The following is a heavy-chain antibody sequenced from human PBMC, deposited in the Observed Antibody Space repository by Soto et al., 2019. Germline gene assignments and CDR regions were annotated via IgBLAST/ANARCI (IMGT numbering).Heavy chain of an antibody. J-gene: IGHJ4*02. CDR3: AREARYDRGVYHYEGIDY. D-gene: IGHD3-22*01. CDR1: GFSFSDYS. V-gene: IGHV3-23*01. CDR2: FSAGGDYR. Sequence: EVQLLQSGGGLAQPGGSLTLSCAASGFSFSDYSMNWVRRAPGKGLEWVSAFSAGGDYRHYADSVKGRFTLSRDNSKNTLFLQMNSLGAAHTAPYYCAREARYDRGVYHYEGIDYWGQGTLVTVSS.